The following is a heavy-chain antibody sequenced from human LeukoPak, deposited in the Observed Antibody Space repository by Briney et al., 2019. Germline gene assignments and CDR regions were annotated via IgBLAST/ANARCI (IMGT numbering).Heavy chain of an antibody. CDR2: ISYDGSDK. CDR1: GFTFSSYG. V-gene: IGHV3-30*19. J-gene: IGHJ4*02. CDR3: ARARPSMWIDY. D-gene: IGHD5-12*01. Sequence: GGSLRLSCAASGFTFSSYGMHWVRQAPGKGLEWVAVISYDGSDKFYADSVKGRFTISRDSSRNTLYLQMNSLRPEDTAVYYCARARPSMWIDYWGQGTLVTVSS.